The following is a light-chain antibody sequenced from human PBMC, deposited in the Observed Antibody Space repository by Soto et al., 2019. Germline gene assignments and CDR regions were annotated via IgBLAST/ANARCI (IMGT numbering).Light chain of an antibody. CDR1: QSVTSNY. CDR2: GIS. Sequence: EVVMTQSPATLSVSPGEGATLSCRASQSVTSNYLAWYQQKPSKAPRLLIHGISNRATGVPDRFSGSGSGTDFTLTISRLEPEDFAVYYCQQYTAWPLTFGQGTKVDIK. J-gene: IGKJ1*01. V-gene: IGKV3-20*01. CDR3: QQYTAWPLT.